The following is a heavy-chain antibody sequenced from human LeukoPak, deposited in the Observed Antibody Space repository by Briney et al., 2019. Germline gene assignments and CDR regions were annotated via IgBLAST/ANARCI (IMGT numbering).Heavy chain of an antibody. CDR2: IRYDGSNK. J-gene: IGHJ4*02. CDR3: AMGPTHGGF. Sequence: GGSLRLFCAXXXXXXSSYGMHWVRQAPGKGLEWVAFIRYDGSNKYYPDSVKGRFTISRDNSKSTLYLQMNSLRAADTAVYYCAMGPTHGGFWGQGTLVTVSS. CDR1: XXXXSSYG. V-gene: IGHV3-30*02. D-gene: IGHD3-3*01.